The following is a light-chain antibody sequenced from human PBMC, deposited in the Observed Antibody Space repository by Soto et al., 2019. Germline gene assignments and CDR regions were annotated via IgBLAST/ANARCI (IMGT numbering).Light chain of an antibody. CDR1: QSVSSY. CDR3: QPRSDWPT. V-gene: IGKV3-11*01. J-gene: IGKJ3*01. Sequence: EIVLTQSPATLSLSPGERATLSCRASQSVSSYVAWYQQKPGQAPRLLIYDASNGAAGTPARFSGSGSGTDFTLTISSLEPEDGAFYCCQPRSDWPTFGPGTKVDIK. CDR2: DAS.